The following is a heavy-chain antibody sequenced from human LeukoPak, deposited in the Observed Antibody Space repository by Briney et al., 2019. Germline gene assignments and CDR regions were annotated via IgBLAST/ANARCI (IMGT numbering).Heavy chain of an antibody. J-gene: IGHJ4*02. D-gene: IGHD3-22*01. CDR2: ISWNSGSI. CDR3: AKDRNYDSSGPLGY. CDR1: GFTFDDYA. Sequence: GGSLRLSCAASGFTFDDYAMLWVRQAPGKGLEWVSGISWNSGSIGYADSVKGRFTISRDNAKNSLYLQMNSLRAEDTALYYCAKDRNYDSSGPLGYWGQGTLVTVSS. V-gene: IGHV3-9*01.